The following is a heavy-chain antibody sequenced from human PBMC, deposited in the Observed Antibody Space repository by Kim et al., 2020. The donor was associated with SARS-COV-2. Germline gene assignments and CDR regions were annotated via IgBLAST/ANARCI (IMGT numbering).Heavy chain of an antibody. CDR1: GGTFSSYA. CDR2: IIPIFGTA. V-gene: IGHV1-69*06. D-gene: IGHD6-13*01. Sequence: SVKVSCKASGGTFSSYAISWVRQAPGQGLEWMGGIIPIFGTANYAQKFQGRVTITADKSTSTAYMELSSLRSEDTAVYYCARENSWQQLGSFDYWGQGTLVTVSS. J-gene: IGHJ4*02. CDR3: ARENSWQQLGSFDY.